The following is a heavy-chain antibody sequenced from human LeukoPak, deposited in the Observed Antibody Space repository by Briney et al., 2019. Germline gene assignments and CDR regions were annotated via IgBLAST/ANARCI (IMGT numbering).Heavy chain of an antibody. CDR1: GFTFSSFG. J-gene: IGHJ4*02. D-gene: IGHD4-17*01. Sequence: AGGSLRLSCAASGFTFSSFGMHWVRQAPGKGLEWVTFISYDGNKKFYADSGKGRFTISRDNAKNSLYLQMNSLRAEDTALYYCARDARRYGDYAFRGRHEFDYWGQGTLVTVSS. CDR2: ISYDGNKK. V-gene: IGHV3-30*03. CDR3: ARDARRYGDYAFRGRHEFDY.